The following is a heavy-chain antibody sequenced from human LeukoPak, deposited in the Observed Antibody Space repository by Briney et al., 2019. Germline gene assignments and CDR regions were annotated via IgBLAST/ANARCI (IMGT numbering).Heavy chain of an antibody. D-gene: IGHD6-6*01. J-gene: IGHJ6*03. CDR2: IYTSGST. V-gene: IGHV4-4*07. Sequence: SETLSLTCTVSGNSFGDYYWSWIRQPAGKGLEWIGRIYTSGSTTYNPSLKSRVTMSVDTSKSQFSLNLSSVTAADTAVYYCARARGAARLHYYYYMDVWGKGTTVTVSS. CDR1: GNSFGDYY. CDR3: ARARGAARLHYYYYMDV.